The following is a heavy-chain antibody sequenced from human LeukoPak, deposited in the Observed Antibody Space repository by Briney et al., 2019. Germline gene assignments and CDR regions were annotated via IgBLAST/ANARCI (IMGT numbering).Heavy chain of an antibody. CDR1: GYTFTSYD. V-gene: IGHV1-8*01. J-gene: IGHJ5*02. Sequence: ASVKVSCKASGYTFTSYDINWVRQATGQGLEWMGWMNPNSGNTGYAQKFQGRVTMTRNTSISTAYMELSSLRSEDTAVYYCARGPPCNWNYGDNWFDPWGQGTLVTVSS. CDR3: ARGPPCNWNYGDNWFDP. D-gene: IGHD1-7*01. CDR2: MNPNSGNT.